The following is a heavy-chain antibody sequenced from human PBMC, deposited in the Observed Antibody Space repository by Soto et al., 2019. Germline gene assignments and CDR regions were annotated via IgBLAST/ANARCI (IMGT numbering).Heavy chain of an antibody. CDR3: AKDTSRSPYYMDV. CDR2: ITGSTGTT. V-gene: IGHV3-23*01. D-gene: IGHD2-2*01. J-gene: IGHJ6*03. Sequence: GGSLRRSCVASGCTFSNFAMSWVRHAQGKGLEWVSEITGSTGTTYYADSVKGRFIISRDNSKNTVHLQMNSLRAEDTAVYYCAKDTSRSPYYMDVWGKGTTVTVSS. CDR1: GCTFSNFA.